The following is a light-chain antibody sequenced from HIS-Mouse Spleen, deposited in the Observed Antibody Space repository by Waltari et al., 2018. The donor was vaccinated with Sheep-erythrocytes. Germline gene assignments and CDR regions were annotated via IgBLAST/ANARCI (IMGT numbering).Light chain of an antibody. CDR3: MQALQTPWT. Sequence: DIVMTQSPLSLHVNPGEPASISCRSRQSRLHSNGYNYLDWYLQKPGQSPQLLIYLGSNRASGVPDRFSGSGSGTDFTLKISRVEAEDVGVYYCMQALQTPWTFGQGTKVEIK. CDR2: LGS. V-gene: IGKV2-28*01. CDR1: QSRLHSNGYNY. J-gene: IGKJ1*01.